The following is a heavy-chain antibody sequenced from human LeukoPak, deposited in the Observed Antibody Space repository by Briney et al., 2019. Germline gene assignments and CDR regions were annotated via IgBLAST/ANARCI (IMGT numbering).Heavy chain of an antibody. CDR3: ARYSSGGDYYGMDV. J-gene: IGHJ6*02. Sequence: SETLSLTSAVYGGSFSGYYWSWIRQPPGKGLEWIGEINHSGSTNYNPSPKSRVTISVATSKNQFSLKLSSVTAADTAVYYCARYSSGGDYYGMDVWGQGTTVTVPS. CDR2: INHSGST. CDR1: GGSFSGYY. D-gene: IGHD6-19*01. V-gene: IGHV4-34*01.